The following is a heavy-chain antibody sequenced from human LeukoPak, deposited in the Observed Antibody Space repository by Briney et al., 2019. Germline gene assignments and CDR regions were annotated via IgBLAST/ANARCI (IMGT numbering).Heavy chain of an antibody. CDR2: ISDHSHDG. Sequence: ASVKVSCKASGYTFTNHGISWVRQAPGQGLEWVGWISDHSHDGHYAQKFQGRVTMTSDTSATTAYMELRSLRSDDTAVYYCARKNSGSKDDAFDIWGQGTMVTVSA. J-gene: IGHJ3*02. V-gene: IGHV1-18*01. D-gene: IGHD3-10*01. CDR3: ARKNSGSKDDAFDI. CDR1: GYTFTNHG.